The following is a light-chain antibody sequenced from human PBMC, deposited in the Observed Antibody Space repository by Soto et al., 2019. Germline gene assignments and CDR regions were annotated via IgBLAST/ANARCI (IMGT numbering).Light chain of an antibody. Sequence: QSALTQPASVSGSPGQSITISCTGTSSDVGSYNYVSWYQQYPGKAPKLMIYDVSNRPSGVSYRFSGSKSGNTASLPISGLQAEDEGDYYCSSYTNSSTQVVFGRGTKLTVL. CDR3: SSYTNSSTQVV. V-gene: IGLV2-14*01. CDR2: DVS. CDR1: SSDVGSYNY. J-gene: IGLJ3*02.